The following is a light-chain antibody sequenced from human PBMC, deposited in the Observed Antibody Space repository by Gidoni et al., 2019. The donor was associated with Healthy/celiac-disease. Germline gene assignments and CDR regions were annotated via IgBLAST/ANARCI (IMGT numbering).Light chain of an antibody. J-gene: IGLJ3*02. Sequence: QSALTQPASVSESPGQSITISCTGTSSDVGGYNYVSWYQQHPGKAPKLMIYEVSNRPSGVSNRFSGSKSGNTASLTISGLQAEDEGDYYCSSYTSSSTPVVFGGGTKLTVL. CDR2: EVS. CDR3: SSYTSSSTPVV. CDR1: SSDVGGYNY. V-gene: IGLV2-14*01.